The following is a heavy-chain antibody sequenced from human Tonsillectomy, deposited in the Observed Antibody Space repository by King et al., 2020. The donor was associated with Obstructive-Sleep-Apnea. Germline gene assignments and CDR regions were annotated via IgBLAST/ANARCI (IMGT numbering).Heavy chain of an antibody. Sequence: VQLVESGGGLVQPGGSLRLSCAASGFTFSSYAMRWVRPAPGKGLEWVSAISGSGGGTYYADSVKGRFTISRDNSKNTLYLQMNSLRAEDTAVYYCAKSAGKLYATAAGYWGQGTLVTVSS. D-gene: IGHD2-8*01. CDR1: GFTFSSYA. CDR2: ISGSGGGT. CDR3: AKSAGKLYATAAGY. J-gene: IGHJ4*02. V-gene: IGHV3-23*04.